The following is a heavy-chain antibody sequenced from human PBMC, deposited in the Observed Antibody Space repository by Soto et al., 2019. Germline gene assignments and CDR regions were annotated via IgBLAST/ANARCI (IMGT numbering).Heavy chain of an antibody. CDR1: GGTFSSYP. Sequence: QVQLMQSGAEVKKPGSSVMVSCKASGGTFSSYPISWVRQAPGQGLEWMGRIVPILGMANYAQKFQGRVTITADKSTGTAYMELGSLTSEDTALYYCAREAVDTAMIGYFDSWGPGTLVPVSS. CDR3: AREAVDTAMIGYFDS. D-gene: IGHD5-18*01. CDR2: IVPILGMA. J-gene: IGHJ4*02. V-gene: IGHV1-69*04.